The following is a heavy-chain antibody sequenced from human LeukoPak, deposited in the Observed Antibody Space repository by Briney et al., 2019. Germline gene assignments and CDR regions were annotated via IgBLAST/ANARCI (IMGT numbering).Heavy chain of an antibody. D-gene: IGHD6-6*01. CDR2: ISSSSSYI. Sequence: PGGSLRLSCVASGFTFSRFGMNWVRQAPGKGLEWVSYISSSSSYIYYADSVKGRFTISRDNAKNSLYLQMNSLRAEDTAVYYCARDFSQLSLCGMDVWGQGTTVTVSS. J-gene: IGHJ6*02. CDR3: ARDFSQLSLCGMDV. CDR1: GFTFSRFG. V-gene: IGHV3-21*05.